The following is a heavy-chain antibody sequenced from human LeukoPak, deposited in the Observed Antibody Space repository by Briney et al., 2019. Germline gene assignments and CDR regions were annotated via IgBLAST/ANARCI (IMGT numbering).Heavy chain of an antibody. Sequence: GGSLRLSCAASGFSFSSYSMNWVRQAPGKGLEWVSYITSSSSKTIYYADSVKGRFTISRDNSKNSLYLQMNSLRTEDTALYYCAKDSAGEDYFDYWGQGTLVTVSS. D-gene: IGHD6-19*01. CDR2: ITSSSSKTI. J-gene: IGHJ4*02. CDR1: GFSFSSYS. V-gene: IGHV3-48*04. CDR3: AKDSAGEDYFDY.